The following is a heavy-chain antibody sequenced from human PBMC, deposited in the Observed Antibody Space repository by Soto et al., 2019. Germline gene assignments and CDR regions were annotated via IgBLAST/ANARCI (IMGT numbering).Heavy chain of an antibody. J-gene: IGHJ6*02. CDR1: GFTFSSYG. D-gene: IGHD2-21*02. CDR2: ISYDGSNK. V-gene: IGHV3-30*18. Sequence: LRLSCAASGFTFSSYGMHWVRQAPFKGLEWVAVISYDGSNKYYADSVKGRFTISRDNSKNTLYLQMNSLRAEDTAVYYCAKDGGVVTASPRYYYYGMDVWGQGTTVTVSS. CDR3: AKDGGVVTASPRYYYYGMDV.